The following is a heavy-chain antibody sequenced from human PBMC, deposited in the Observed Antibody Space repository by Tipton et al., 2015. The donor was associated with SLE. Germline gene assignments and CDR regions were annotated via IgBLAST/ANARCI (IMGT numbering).Heavy chain of an antibody. CDR1: GGSFSGYY. CDR2: INHSGST. CDR3: ARVRAARHLILGGYYYYMDF. J-gene: IGHJ6*03. Sequence: TLSLTCAVYGGSFSGYYCSWIRQSPGKGLEWIGEINHSGSTNYNPSLKSRVTISVDTSKSQFSLNLSSVTAADTAVYYCARVRAARHLILGGYYYYMDFWGKGTTVTVSS. D-gene: IGHD6-6*01. V-gene: IGHV4-34*01.